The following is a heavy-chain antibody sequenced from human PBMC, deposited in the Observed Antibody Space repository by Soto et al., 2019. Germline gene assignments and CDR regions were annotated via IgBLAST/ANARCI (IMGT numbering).Heavy chain of an antibody. CDR2: ISGSGGIT. V-gene: IGHV3-23*01. CDR1: GFTFSSYA. D-gene: IGHD6-13*01. J-gene: IGHJ4*02. CDR3: TKGGIQVPDY. Sequence: GGSLRLSCAASGFTFSSYATGWVRQAPGKGLDWVSAISGSGGITYYADSVKGRFTISRDNSKNMLYLQMNRLTTEDTAIYYCTKGGIQVPDYWGQGTLVTVSS.